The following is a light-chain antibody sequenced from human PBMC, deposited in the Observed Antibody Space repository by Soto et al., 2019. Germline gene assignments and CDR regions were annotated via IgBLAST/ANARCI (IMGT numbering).Light chain of an antibody. V-gene: IGLV2-18*02. Sequence: QSALTQPPSVSGSPGQSVTISCTGTSSDVGSYNRVSWYQQPPGTAPKLMIYEVSNRPSGVPDRFSGSKSGNTASLTISGLKAEDEAGYYCSSYTTSSTYVFGTGTKLTVL. J-gene: IGLJ1*01. CDR3: SSYTTSSTYV. CDR1: SSDVGSYNR. CDR2: EVS.